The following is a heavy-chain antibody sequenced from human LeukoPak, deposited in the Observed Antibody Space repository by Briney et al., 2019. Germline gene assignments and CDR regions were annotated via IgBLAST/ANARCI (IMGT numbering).Heavy chain of an antibody. Sequence: ASVKVSCKASGGTFSSYAISWVRQAPRQGLEWMGGIIPIFGTANYAQKFQGRVTITADESTSTAYMELSSLRSEDTAVYYCAADPGYCSSTSCYAPVWGQGTLVTVSS. V-gene: IGHV1-69*13. J-gene: IGHJ4*02. CDR3: AADPGYCSSTSCYAPV. D-gene: IGHD2-2*01. CDR2: IIPIFGTA. CDR1: GGTFSSYA.